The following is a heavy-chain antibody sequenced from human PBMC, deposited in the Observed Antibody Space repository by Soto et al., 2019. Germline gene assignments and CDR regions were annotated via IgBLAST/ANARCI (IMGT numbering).Heavy chain of an antibody. CDR1: GYTFTSYG. V-gene: IGHV1-18*01. CDR3: AREKVVPAAGYYYYYMDV. CDR2: ISAYNGNT. D-gene: IGHD2-2*01. Sequence: ASVKVSCEASGYTFTSYGISWVRQSPGKGLEWMGWISAYNGNTNYAQKLQGRVTMTTDTSTSTAYMELRSLRSDDTAVYYCAREKVVPAAGYYYYYMDVWGKGTTVTVSS. J-gene: IGHJ6*03.